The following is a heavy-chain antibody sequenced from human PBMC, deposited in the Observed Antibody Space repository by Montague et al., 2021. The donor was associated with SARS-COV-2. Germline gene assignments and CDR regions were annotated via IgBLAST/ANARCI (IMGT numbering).Heavy chain of an antibody. J-gene: IGHJ4*02. Sequence: SETLSLTCTVSGGSVSSDTHNWAWIRQPPGKGLEWIASIFYKGNTYYNPSLRSRFTISINTSKNQFFLRVASVTAADTAVYYCARVSNGRHDNWGPGALVTVSS. CDR2: IFYKGNT. CDR1: GGSVSSDTHN. CDR3: ARVSNGRHDN. D-gene: IGHD2-8*01. V-gene: IGHV4-39*01.